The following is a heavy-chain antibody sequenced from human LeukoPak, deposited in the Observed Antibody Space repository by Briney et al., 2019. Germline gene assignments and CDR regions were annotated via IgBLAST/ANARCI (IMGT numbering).Heavy chain of an antibody. CDR3: ARIYSSSSSRGAFDI. D-gene: IGHD6-6*01. J-gene: IGHJ3*02. CDR1: GFTFTTYT. Sequence: DPGGSLSLSCAASGFTFTTYTMNWVRQAPGKGLEWVSSISSSSSYIYYADSVKGRFTISRDNAKNSLYLQMNSLRAEDTAVYYCARIYSSSSSRGAFDIWGRGTMVTVSS. V-gene: IGHV3-21*01. CDR2: ISSSSSYI.